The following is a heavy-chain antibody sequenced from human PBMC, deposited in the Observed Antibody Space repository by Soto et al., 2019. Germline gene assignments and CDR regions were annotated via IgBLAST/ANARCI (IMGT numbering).Heavy chain of an antibody. J-gene: IGHJ4*02. CDR1: GFSFSRYY. V-gene: IGHV3-74*03. D-gene: IGHD3-16*01. CDR3: VRDNYGVDY. Sequence: EVQLVESGGGLVQPGGSLRLSCTASGFSFSRYYMQWVRQAPGKGLVWVSHINSDGTSTTLADSVKGRFTISRDNAKNTLYLQMNSLRVEDTAVYYCVRDNYGVDYWGRGTLVTVSS. CDR2: INSDGTST.